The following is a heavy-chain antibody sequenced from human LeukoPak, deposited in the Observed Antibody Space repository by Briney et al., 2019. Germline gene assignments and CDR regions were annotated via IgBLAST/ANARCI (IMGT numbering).Heavy chain of an antibody. CDR1: RFTFSSYG. Sequence: QAGGSLRLSCAASRFTFSSYGMHWVRQAPGKGLEWVAYIQYDGSNEQYADFVKGRFSISRDSSKNILYLQMNSLRAEDTAVYYCAKDRCSNGVGCYYYYMDVWGKGTTVTISS. CDR3: AKDRCSNGVGCYYYYMDV. J-gene: IGHJ6*03. V-gene: IGHV3-30*02. CDR2: IQYDGSNE. D-gene: IGHD2-8*01.